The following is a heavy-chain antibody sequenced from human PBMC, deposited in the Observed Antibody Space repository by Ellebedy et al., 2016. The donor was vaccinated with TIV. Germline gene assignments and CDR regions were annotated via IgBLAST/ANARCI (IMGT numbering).Heavy chain of an antibody. CDR2: TYYRSKWYN. D-gene: IGHD3-10*01. CDR1: GDSVSSTSAA. CDR3: AATYYYGSGSPDY. J-gene: IGHJ4*02. Sequence: SQTLSLTCXLSGDSVSSTSAAWNCIRQSPSRGLEWLGRTYYRSKWYNDYAVSVKSRITVNPDTSKNQFSLQLNSVTPEDTAGYYCAATYYYGSGSPDYWGQGTLVTVSS. V-gene: IGHV6-1*01.